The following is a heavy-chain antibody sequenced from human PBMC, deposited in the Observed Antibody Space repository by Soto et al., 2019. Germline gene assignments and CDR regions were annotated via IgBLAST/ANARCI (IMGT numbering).Heavy chain of an antibody. J-gene: IGHJ4*02. CDR1: GGSISGSNYY. V-gene: IGHV4-39*01. CDR2: VFYSGFT. Sequence: SATLSLTCAVSGGSISGSNYYCGRLRQSPGKWPELIVSVFYSGFTSYNPYLESRVSVSVDTSKNRFSLKVSGVSAADTAVYYCATSQKGYNWNYFDHWGQGALVTVS. D-gene: IGHD1-20*01. CDR3: ATSQKGYNWNYFDH.